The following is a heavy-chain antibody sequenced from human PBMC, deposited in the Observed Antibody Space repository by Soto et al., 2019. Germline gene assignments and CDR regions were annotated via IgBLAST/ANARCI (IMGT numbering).Heavy chain of an antibody. V-gene: IGHV3-7*01. CDR3: ARGWLMKNQIFGVVKTFTRARGVSIDY. J-gene: IGHJ4*02. CDR1: GFTFSSYW. CDR2: IKQDGSEK. Sequence: GGSLRLSCAASGFTFSSYWMSWVRQAPGKGLEWVANIKQDGSEKYYVDSVKGRFTISRDNAKNSLYLQMNSLRAEDTAVYYCARGWLMKNQIFGVVKTFTRARGVSIDYWGQGTLVTVPQ. D-gene: IGHD3-3*01.